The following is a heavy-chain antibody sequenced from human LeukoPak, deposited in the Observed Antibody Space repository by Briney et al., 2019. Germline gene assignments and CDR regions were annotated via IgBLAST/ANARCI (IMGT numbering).Heavy chain of an antibody. Sequence: GGSLRLSCAAPGFTFSSYAMHWVRQAPGKGLEWVAVISYDGSNKYYADSVKGRFTISRDNSKNTLYLQMNSLRAEDTAVYYCARGTVVGATSFFDYWGQGTLVTVSS. CDR3: ARGTVVGATSFFDY. D-gene: IGHD1-26*01. CDR2: ISYDGSNK. J-gene: IGHJ4*02. V-gene: IGHV3-30-3*01. CDR1: GFTFSSYA.